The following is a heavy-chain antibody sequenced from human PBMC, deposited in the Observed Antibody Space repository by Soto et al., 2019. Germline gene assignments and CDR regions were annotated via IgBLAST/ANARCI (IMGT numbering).Heavy chain of an antibody. D-gene: IGHD5-12*01. CDR1: GGTFSSDA. Sequence: GASVKVSCKASGGTFSSDAISGVRQAPGEGLEWMGGIIPIFGTANYAQKFQGRVTITADESTSTAYMELSSLRSEDTAVYYCARGARGYSGYDFTYYYYYGMDVWGQGTTVTV. J-gene: IGHJ6*02. CDR3: ARGARGYSGYDFTYYYYYGMDV. V-gene: IGHV1-69*13. CDR2: IIPIFGTA.